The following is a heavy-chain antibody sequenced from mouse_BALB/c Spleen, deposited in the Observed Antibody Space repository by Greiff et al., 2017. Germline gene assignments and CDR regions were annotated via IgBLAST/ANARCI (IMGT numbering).Heavy chain of an antibody. CDR2: INSNGGST. CDR1: GFTFSSYG. J-gene: IGHJ4*01. V-gene: IGHV5-6-3*01. Sequence: EVKLVESGGGLVQPGGSLKLSCAASGFTFSSYGMSWVRQTPDKRLELVATINSNGGSTYYPDSVKGRFTISRDNAKNTLYLQMSSLKSEDTAMYYCAREGYYAMDYWGQGTSVTVSS. CDR3: AREGYYAMDY.